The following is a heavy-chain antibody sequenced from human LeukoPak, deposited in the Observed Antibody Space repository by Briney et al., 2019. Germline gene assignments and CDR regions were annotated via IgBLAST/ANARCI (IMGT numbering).Heavy chain of an antibody. CDR2: IWFDGNNK. J-gene: IGHJ3*02. Sequence: GRSLRLSCAAPGFTFSSYVMHWVRQAPGKGLEWVTIIWFDGNNKYYADSVKGRFTISRDNSKNTLYLQMNSLRAEDTAVYYCASARPTSSWTAFDIWGQGTMVTVSS. D-gene: IGHD6-13*01. CDR3: ASARPTSSWTAFDI. V-gene: IGHV3-33*01. CDR1: GFTFSSYV.